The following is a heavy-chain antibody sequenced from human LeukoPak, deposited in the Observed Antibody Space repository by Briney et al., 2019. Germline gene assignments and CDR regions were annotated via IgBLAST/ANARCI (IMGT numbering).Heavy chain of an antibody. Sequence: SQTLSLTCTVSGGSISSGGYYWSWIRQHPRKGLERIGYIYDSGRTYYTPSLKSRVTISVDTSKNQFSLKLSSVTPADTAVYYCARDNAYYFGSGSYYSYNWFDPWGQGTLVTVSS. CDR3: ARDNAYYFGSGSYYSYNWFDP. J-gene: IGHJ5*02. V-gene: IGHV4-31*03. CDR1: GGSISSGGYY. D-gene: IGHD3-10*01. CDR2: IYDSGRT.